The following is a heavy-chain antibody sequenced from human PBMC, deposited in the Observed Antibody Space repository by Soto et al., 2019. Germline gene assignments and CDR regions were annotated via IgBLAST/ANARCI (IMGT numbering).Heavy chain of an antibody. Sequence: QLQLQQSGPGLVKPSQTLSLTCAISGDSVSSDTAAWNWIRQSPSRGLEWLGRTYYRSNWYNDYAGSVKSRITINPDTSKNQVFLHLNSVSPDDAAVYFCARGRGSGWNYYGMDVWGQGTTVTVSS. CDR2: TYYRSNWYN. D-gene: IGHD6-19*01. CDR3: ARGRGSGWNYYGMDV. J-gene: IGHJ6*02. V-gene: IGHV6-1*01. CDR1: GDSVSSDTAA.